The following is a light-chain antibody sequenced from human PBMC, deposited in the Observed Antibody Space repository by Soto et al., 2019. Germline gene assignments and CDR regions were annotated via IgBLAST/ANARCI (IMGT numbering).Light chain of an antibody. J-gene: IGLJ1*01. CDR3: SSYTSSSTSSYV. V-gene: IGLV2-14*01. CDR1: SSDVGGYNY. Sequence: QSALTQPASVSGSPGQSITISCTGTSSDVGGYNYVSWYQQHPGKAPKLMIFEVSNRPSGVSNRFSGSKSGNTASLTISGLQAEDEADSYCSSYTSSSTSSYVFGTGTKLTVL. CDR2: EVS.